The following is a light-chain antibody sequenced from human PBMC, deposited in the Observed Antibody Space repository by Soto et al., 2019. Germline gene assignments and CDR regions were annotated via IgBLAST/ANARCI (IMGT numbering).Light chain of an antibody. Sequence: QSALTQPASVSGSPGQSITISCTGTSSDIGAYNFVSWYQHHPGKAPKLMIYDVRNRPSGVSNRFSGSKSGNTASLTISGLQAEDEADYYCSSYTSSSALVVFGGGTQLTVL. CDR3: SSYTSSSALVV. J-gene: IGLJ2*01. CDR1: SSDIGAYNF. V-gene: IGLV2-14*03. CDR2: DVR.